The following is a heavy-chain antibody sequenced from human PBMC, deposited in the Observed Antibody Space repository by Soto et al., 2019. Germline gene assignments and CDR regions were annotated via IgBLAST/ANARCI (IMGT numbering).Heavy chain of an antibody. Sequence: LRLSCAASGFTFSSYEMNWVRQAPGKGLEWVSYISSSGSTIYYADSVKGRFTISRDNAKNSLYLQMNSLRAEDTAVYYCAGQYSSSLYYYYYGMDVWGQGTTVTVSS. V-gene: IGHV3-48*03. CDR2: ISSSGSTI. CDR3: AGQYSSSLYYYYYGMDV. CDR1: GFTFSSYE. J-gene: IGHJ6*02. D-gene: IGHD6-6*01.